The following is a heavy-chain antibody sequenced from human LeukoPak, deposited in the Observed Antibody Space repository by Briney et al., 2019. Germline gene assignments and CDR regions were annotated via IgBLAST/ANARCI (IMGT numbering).Heavy chain of an antibody. Sequence: GGSLRLTCAASGFTFSNYNMNWVRQPPGKGLQWVSYISSSSNIIYYADSVKGRFTISRDNAKNSLFLQMNSLRAEDTAVYYCARDFAREFTIDYWGQGTLVTVSS. J-gene: IGHJ4*02. V-gene: IGHV3-48*01. CDR2: ISSSSNII. CDR1: GFTFSNYN. D-gene: IGHD3-10*01. CDR3: ARDFAREFTIDY.